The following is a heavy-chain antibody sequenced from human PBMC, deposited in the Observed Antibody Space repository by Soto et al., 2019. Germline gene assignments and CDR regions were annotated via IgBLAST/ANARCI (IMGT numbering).Heavy chain of an antibody. V-gene: IGHV1-18*01. Sequence: QVLLVQSGAEVKRPGASVKVSCKASGYTFSNYGITWVRQAPGHGLEWLGWVTAINGDTNYAQNVRDKVTLSKDPPTETSYMELRSLRPDDTAVYYCVRDGRVSFYYYGMDVWGQGTTVIVSS. CDR3: VRDGRVSFYYYGMDV. CDR1: GYTFSNYG. CDR2: VTAINGDT. J-gene: IGHJ6*02.